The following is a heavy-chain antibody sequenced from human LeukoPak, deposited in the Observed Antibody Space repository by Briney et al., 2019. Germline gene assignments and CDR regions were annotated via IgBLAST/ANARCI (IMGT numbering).Heavy chain of an antibody. CDR1: GFTFTNYW. D-gene: IGHD4-17*01. Sequence: PGGSLRLSCIASGFTFTNYWMSWVRQAPGKGLEWVATIKEDGSQKYYVDSVKGRFTISRDNTKNSLYVQMNSLRAEDTAVYYCARLKDAVTIFDCWGQGTQVSVSS. V-gene: IGHV3-7*01. CDR3: ARLKDAVTIFDC. J-gene: IGHJ5*01. CDR2: IKEDGSQK.